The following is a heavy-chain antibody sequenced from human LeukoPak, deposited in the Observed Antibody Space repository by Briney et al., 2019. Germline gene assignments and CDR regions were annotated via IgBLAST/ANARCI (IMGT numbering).Heavy chain of an antibody. CDR1: QFTFKNYW. CDR2: ISPDGSST. D-gene: IGHD4-17*01. CDR3: ARTTGDYVVVDAFDI. J-gene: IGHJ3*02. Sequence: PGGSLRLSCVASQFTFKNYWMHWVRQAPGRGLVWLSYISPDGSSTRYADSVRGRFTISRDNAKNSLYLQMNSLRAEDTALYYCARTTGDYVVVDAFDIWGQGTMVTVSS. V-gene: IGHV3-74*01.